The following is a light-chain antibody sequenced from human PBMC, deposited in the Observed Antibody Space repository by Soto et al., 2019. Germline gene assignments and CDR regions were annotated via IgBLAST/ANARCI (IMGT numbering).Light chain of an antibody. CDR2: KAS. CDR1: QSITTW. CDR3: QQYKTSSRT. V-gene: IGKV1-5*03. Sequence: DIQMTQSPSTLSASVGDRVTITCRASQSITTWLAWYQQKAGKAPTLLISKASSLESGVPSRFSGSGSGTEFTITISSLQPDDFATYYCQQYKTSSRTFGQGTKVEIK. J-gene: IGKJ1*01.